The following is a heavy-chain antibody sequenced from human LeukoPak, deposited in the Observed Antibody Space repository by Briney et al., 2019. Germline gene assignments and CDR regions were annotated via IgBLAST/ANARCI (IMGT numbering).Heavy chain of an antibody. CDR2: IKQDGSEK. D-gene: IGHD1-1*01. V-gene: IGHV3-7*01. J-gene: IGHJ6*02. CDR3: VRNRYNLDV. Sequence: GGSLRLSCAVSGLILSNNSMTWVRQAPGKGLEWVASIKQDGSEKYYVDSVKDRFTISRDNAKNSLYLEMNSLRAEDTALYYCVRNRYNLDVWGQGTTVTVSS. CDR1: GLILSNNS.